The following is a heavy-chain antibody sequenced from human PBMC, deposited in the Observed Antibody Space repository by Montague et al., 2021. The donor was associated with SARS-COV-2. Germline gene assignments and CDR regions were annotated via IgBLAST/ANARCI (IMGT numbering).Heavy chain of an antibody. Sequence: PALVKPTQTLTLTCSFSGFSLSTSAVGVGWIRQPPGKALEWLAVIYWNDDKYYDPSLNSRLTITKDTSKNRVVLTMTNMDPVDTATYYCAHRTQNLNGFQNWGQGTLVTVSS. CDR2: IYWNDDK. CDR3: AHRTQNLNGFQN. J-gene: IGHJ1*01. CDR1: GFSLSTSAVG. V-gene: IGHV2-5*01. D-gene: IGHD2-8*01.